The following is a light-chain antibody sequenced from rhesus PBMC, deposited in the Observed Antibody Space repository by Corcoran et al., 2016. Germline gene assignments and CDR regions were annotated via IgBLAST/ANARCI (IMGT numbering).Light chain of an antibody. J-gene: IGKJ1*01. CDR1: QSLVHSTGNTS. V-gene: IGKV2-64*01. Sequence: DVVMTQSPLSLPITPGQPASISCRSSQSLVHSTGNTSLSWYQQKPGQPPRLLIYKVSNRDSGVPDRFSGRGAGTDFTLKISRVEAGDVEVYYCGQGTHWHPTFGQGTKVEIK. CDR2: KVS. CDR3: GQGTHWHPT.